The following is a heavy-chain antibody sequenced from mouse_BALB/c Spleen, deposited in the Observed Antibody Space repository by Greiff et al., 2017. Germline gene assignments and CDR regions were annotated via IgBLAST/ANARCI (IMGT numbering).Heavy chain of an antibody. CDR1: GFNIKDTY. D-gene: IGHD3-2*01. CDR2: IDPANGNT. Sequence: EVMLVESGAELVKPGASVKLSCTASGFNIKDTYMHWVKQRPEQGLEWIGRIDPANGNTKYDPKFQGKATITADTSSNTAYLQLSSLTSEDTAVYYCAREETARYGGQGTLGTVSA. CDR3: AREETARY. V-gene: IGHV14-3*02. J-gene: IGHJ3*01.